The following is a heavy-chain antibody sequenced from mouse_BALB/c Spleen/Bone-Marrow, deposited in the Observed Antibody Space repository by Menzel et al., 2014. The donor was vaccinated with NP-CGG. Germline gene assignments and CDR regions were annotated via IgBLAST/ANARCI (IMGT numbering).Heavy chain of an antibody. CDR1: GYNIKDTY. Sequence: VQLQQSGAELVKPGASVKLSCTASGYNIKDTYMHWVKQRPEQGLEWIGRIDPAIGNTKYDPKFQGKATIAADTSSNTAYLQLSSLTSEDTAVYYCASYFYGSSRFAYWGQGTLVPVS. V-gene: IGHV14-3*02. CDR3: ASYFYGSSRFAY. D-gene: IGHD1-1*01. J-gene: IGHJ3*01. CDR2: IDPAIGNT.